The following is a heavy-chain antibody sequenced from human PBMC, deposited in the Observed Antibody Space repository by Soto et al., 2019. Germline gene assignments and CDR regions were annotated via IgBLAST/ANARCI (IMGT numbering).Heavy chain of an antibody. D-gene: IGHD3-3*01. Sequence: ASVKVSCKASGYTFTSYDINWVRQATGQGLEWMGWMNPNSGNTGYAQKFQGRVTMTRNTSISTAYMELSSLRSEDTAVYYCARVAGGPRRDFWSGYSNPFDDWGQGTLVTVAS. CDR3: ARVAGGPRRDFWSGYSNPFDD. V-gene: IGHV1-8*01. J-gene: IGHJ4*02. CDR2: MNPNSGNT. CDR1: GYTFTSYD.